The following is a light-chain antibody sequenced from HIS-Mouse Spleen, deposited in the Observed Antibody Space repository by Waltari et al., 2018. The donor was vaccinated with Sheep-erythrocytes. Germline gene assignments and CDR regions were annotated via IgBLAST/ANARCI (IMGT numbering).Light chain of an antibody. CDR1: SSDVGGYND. CDR3: CSYAGSYTWV. V-gene: IGLV2-11*01. CDR2: DVS. Sequence: QSALTQPRSVSGSPGQSVPISCPGTSSDVGGYNDVSWYQQHPGKAPKLMISDVSKRPSGVPDRFSGSKSGNTASLTISGLQAEDEADYYCCSYAGSYTWVFGGGTKLTVL. J-gene: IGLJ3*02.